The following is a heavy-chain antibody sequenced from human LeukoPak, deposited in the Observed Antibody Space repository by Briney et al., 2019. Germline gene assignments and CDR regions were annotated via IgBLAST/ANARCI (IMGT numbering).Heavy chain of an antibody. CDR1: GGSISSYY. D-gene: IGHD3-3*01. Sequence: SETLSLTCTVSGGSISSYYWSWIRQPPGKGLEWIGYIYYSGSTNYNPSLKSRVTISVDTSKNQFSLKLSSVTAADTAVYYCARDRYYDFWSGYYPRALPPYYYYYMDVWGKGTTVTVSS. CDR3: ARDRYYDFWSGYYPRALPPYYYYYMDV. J-gene: IGHJ6*03. CDR2: IYYSGST. V-gene: IGHV4-59*01.